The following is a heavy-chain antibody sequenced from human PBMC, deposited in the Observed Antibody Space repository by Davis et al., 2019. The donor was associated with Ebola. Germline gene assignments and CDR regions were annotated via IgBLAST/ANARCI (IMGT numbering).Heavy chain of an antibody. CDR2: IKQDGSEK. CDR3: ASGYSRDFDY. J-gene: IGHJ4*02. V-gene: IGHV3-7*01. CDR1: GFTFSSYW. Sequence: GESLKISCAASGFTFSSYWMSWVRQAPGKGLEWVANIKQDGSEKYYVDSVKGRFTISRDNAKNSLYLQMNRLRAEDTAVYYCASGYSRDFDYWGQGTLVTVSS. D-gene: IGHD6-13*01.